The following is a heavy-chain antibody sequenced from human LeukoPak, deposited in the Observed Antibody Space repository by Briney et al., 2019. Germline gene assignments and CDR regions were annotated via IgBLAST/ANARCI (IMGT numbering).Heavy chain of an antibody. V-gene: IGHV4-34*01. CDR1: GGSFSGYY. CDR2: INHSGST. D-gene: IGHD3-22*01. CDR3: ARVYDSSGYYSGFDY. J-gene: IGHJ4*02. Sequence: SETLSLTCAVYGGSFSGYYWSWIRQPPGKGQEWIGEINHSGSTNYNPSLKSRVTISVDTSKNQFSLKLSSVTAADTAVYYCARVYDSSGYYSGFDYWGQGTLVTVSS.